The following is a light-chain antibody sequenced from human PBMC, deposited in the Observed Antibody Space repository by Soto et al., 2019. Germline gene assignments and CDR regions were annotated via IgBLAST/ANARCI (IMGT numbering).Light chain of an antibody. Sequence: QSVLTQPASVSGSPGQSITISCTGTSSDVGGYNYVSWYQQHPGKAPKLMIYDVSNRPSGVSNRFSGSKSGNTASLTISGLQAEDEAYYYCSSYTSSSTPFYVFGTGTKVTDL. V-gene: IGLV2-14*01. CDR1: SSDVGGYNY. J-gene: IGLJ1*01. CDR3: SSYTSSSTPFYV. CDR2: DVS.